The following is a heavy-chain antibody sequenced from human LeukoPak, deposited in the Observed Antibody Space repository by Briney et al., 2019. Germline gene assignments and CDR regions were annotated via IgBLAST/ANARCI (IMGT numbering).Heavy chain of an antibody. D-gene: IGHD1-26*01. V-gene: IGHV3-66*02. Sequence: GGSLRLSCAASGFIVSSTYMNWVRQAPGKGLEWVSVIYYGGGTYYTDSVKGRFTISRDNSKNTLYLQMNSLRAEDTAVYYCARGLRGSYEGDYFDYWGQGTLVTVSS. CDR3: ARGLRGSYEGDYFDY. CDR2: IYYGGGT. J-gene: IGHJ4*02. CDR1: GFIVSSTY.